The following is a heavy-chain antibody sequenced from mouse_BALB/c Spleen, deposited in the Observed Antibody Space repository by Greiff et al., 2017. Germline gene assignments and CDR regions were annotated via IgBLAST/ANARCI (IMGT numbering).Heavy chain of an antibody. J-gene: IGHJ3*01. V-gene: IGHV10-1*02. D-gene: IGHD2-2*01. Sequence: EVKLVESGGGLVQPKGSLKLSCAASGFTFNTYAMNWVRQAPGKGLEWVARIRSKSNNYATYYADSVKDRFTISRDDSQSMLYLQMNNLKTEDTAMYYCVRHEYGYGWFAYWGQGTLVTVSA. CDR2: IRSKSNNYAT. CDR1: GFTFNTYA. CDR3: VRHEYGYGWFAY.